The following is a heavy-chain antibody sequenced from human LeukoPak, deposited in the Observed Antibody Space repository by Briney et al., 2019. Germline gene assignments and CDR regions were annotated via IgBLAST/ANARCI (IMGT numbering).Heavy chain of an antibody. CDR2: IYYSGST. Sequence: SETLSLTSTVSGGSISSSSYYWGWIRQPPGKGLEWNGSIYYSGSTYYNPSLKSRVTISVDTSKNQFSLKLSSVTAADTAVYYCARHLADTAMEYNWYDPWGQGTLVTISS. V-gene: IGHV4-39*01. CDR3: ARHLADTAMEYNWYDP. D-gene: IGHD5-18*01. J-gene: IGHJ5*02. CDR1: GGSISSSSYY.